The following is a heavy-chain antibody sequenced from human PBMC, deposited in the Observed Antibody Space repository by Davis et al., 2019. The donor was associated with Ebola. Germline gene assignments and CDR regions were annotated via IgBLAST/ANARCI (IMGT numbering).Heavy chain of an antibody. V-gene: IGHV1-3*01. Sequence: ASVKVSCKASGYTFTSYAMHWVRQAPGQRLEWMGWINAGNGNTKYSQKFQGRVTITADKSTSTAYMELSSLRSEDTAVYYCAREMSSSWKTRYYYYGMDVWGQGTTVTVSS. J-gene: IGHJ6*02. CDR1: GYTFTSYA. CDR3: AREMSSSWKTRYYYYGMDV. CDR2: INAGNGNT. D-gene: IGHD6-13*01.